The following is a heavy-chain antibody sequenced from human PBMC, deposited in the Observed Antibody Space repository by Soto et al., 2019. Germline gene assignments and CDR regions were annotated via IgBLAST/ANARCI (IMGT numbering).Heavy chain of an antibody. D-gene: IGHD3-10*02. V-gene: IGHV3-23*01. CDR3: AKYQVYIRRLIHNWFDP. CDR2: ISGSGGST. Sequence: GGSLRLSCAASGLTFSSYAMSWVRQAPGKGLEWVSAISGSGGSTYYADSVKGRFTISRDNSKNTLYLQMNSLRAEDTAVYYCAKYQVYIRRLIHNWFDPWGPGTLVTV. J-gene: IGHJ5*02. CDR1: GLTFSSYA.